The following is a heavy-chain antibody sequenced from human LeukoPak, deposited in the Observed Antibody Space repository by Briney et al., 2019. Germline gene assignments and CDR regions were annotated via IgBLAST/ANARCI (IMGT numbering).Heavy chain of an antibody. J-gene: IGHJ4*02. Sequence: GGSLRLSCATSGFTFSSYSMNWVRQAPGKGLEWVSYISSSSSTIYYADSVKGRFTISRDNAKNSLYLQMNSLRAEDTAVYYCAKDRVRTMIVVVTYYFDYWGQGTLVTVSS. CDR1: GFTFSSYS. CDR2: ISSSSSTI. V-gene: IGHV3-48*01. CDR3: AKDRVRTMIVVVTYYFDY. D-gene: IGHD3-22*01.